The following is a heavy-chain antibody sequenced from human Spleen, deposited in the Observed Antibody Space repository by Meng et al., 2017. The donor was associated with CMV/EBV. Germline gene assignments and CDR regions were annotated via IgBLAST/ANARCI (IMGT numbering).Heavy chain of an antibody. Sequence: SGFTVSSNYMSWLRKAPGKGLEWVAVIYSSGVTNYLDSVKGRFTISTDFSKTTLYLHMNSLRPEDTAMYYCARDRGSDFWSGYYPYWGQGTLVTVSS. D-gene: IGHD3-3*01. J-gene: IGHJ4*02. CDR1: GFTVSSNY. CDR3: ARDRGSDFWSGYYPY. V-gene: IGHV3-66*03. CDR2: IYSSGVT.